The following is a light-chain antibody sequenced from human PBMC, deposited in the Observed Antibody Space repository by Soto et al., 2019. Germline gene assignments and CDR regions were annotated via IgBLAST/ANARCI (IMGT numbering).Light chain of an antibody. V-gene: IGKV3-15*01. CDR2: GAS. J-gene: IGKJ3*01. Sequence: EIVMTQSPATLSVSPGERATLSCRANQSVRSNLAWYQQKPGQAPRLLIYGASTRATGIPARFSGSGSGTEFTLTISSLQSEDFAVYYCQQYNNWPSFTFGPGTKVDIK. CDR1: QSVRSN. CDR3: QQYNNWPSFT.